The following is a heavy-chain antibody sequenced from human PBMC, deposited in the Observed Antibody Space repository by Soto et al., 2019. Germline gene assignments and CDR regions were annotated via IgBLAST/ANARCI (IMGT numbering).Heavy chain of an antibody. CDR3: ARDFYYDILTGYYSY. CDR2: ISSSSSTI. J-gene: IGHJ4*02. D-gene: IGHD3-9*01. Sequence: APGKGLEWVSYISSSSSTIYYADSVKGRFTISRDNAKNSLYLQMNSLRAEDTAVYYCARDFYYDILTGYYSYWGQGTLVTVSS. V-gene: IGHV3-48*01.